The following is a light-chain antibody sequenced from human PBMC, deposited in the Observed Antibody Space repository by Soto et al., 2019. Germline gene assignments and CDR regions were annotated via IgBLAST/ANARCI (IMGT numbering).Light chain of an antibody. J-gene: IGKJ4*01. Sequence: EIVLTQSPGTLSLSPGERVTLSCRASQSVSSSYLAWYQQKPGQPPRLLIYGAASRATGIPDRFSGSGSGTDFSLTISRLEPEDFAVYFCQQYGSSPLTFGGGPKVEIK. CDR2: GAA. V-gene: IGKV3-20*01. CDR3: QQYGSSPLT. CDR1: QSVSSSY.